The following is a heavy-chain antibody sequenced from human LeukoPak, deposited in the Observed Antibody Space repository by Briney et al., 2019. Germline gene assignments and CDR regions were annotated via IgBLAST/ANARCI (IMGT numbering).Heavy chain of an antibody. CDR2: ISSGGGST. D-gene: IGHD2-2*03. V-gene: IGHV3-23*01. CDR1: GFTFSSYA. Sequence: GGSLRLSCAASGFTFSSYAMSWVRQAPGKGLEWVSAISSGGGSTYYADSVKGRFTISRDNSKNTLYLQMSSLRAEDTAVYYCAKEQFGYHHLVDSWGQGTLVTVSS. J-gene: IGHJ4*02. CDR3: AKEQFGYHHLVDS.